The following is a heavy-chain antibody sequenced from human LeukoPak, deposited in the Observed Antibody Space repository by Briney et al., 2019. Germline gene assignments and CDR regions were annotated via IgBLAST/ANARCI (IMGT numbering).Heavy chain of an antibody. J-gene: IGHJ4*02. CDR2: IYYSGST. CDR3: ARLSGYQLPLVDY. V-gene: IGHV4-59*01. CDR1: GGSISSYY. D-gene: IGHD2-2*01. Sequence: SETLSLTCTVSGGSISSYYWGWIRQPPGKGLEWIGYIYYSGSTNNNPSLKSRVTISVDTSKNQFSLKLSSVTAADTAVYYCARLSGYQLPLVDYWGQGTLVTVSS.